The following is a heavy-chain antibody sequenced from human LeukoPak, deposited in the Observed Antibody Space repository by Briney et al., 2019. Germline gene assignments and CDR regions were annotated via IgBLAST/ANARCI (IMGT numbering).Heavy chain of an antibody. Sequence: SETLSLTCTVSGGSISSYYWSWIRQPPGKGLEWIGYIYYSGSTNYNPSLKSRVTISVDTSKNQFSLKLSSVTAADTAVYHCARHGRHRGSPNRYFDYWGQGTLVTVSS. D-gene: IGHD3-16*01. CDR1: GGSISSYY. J-gene: IGHJ4*02. V-gene: IGHV4-59*08. CDR2: IYYSGST. CDR3: ARHGRHRGSPNRYFDY.